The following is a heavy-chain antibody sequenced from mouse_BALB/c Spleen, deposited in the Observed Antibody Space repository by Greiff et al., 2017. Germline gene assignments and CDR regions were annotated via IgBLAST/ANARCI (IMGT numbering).Heavy chain of an antibody. D-gene: IGHD4-1*01. CDR3: ARNWDENAY. CDR2: ISYDGSN. Sequence: EVKLVESGPGLVKPSQSLSLTCSVTGYSITSGYYWNWIRQFPGNKLEWMGYISYDGSNNYNPSLKNRISITRDTSKNQFFLKLNSVTTEDTATYYCARNWDENAYWGQGTLVTVSA. V-gene: IGHV3-6*02. CDR1: GYSITSGYY. J-gene: IGHJ3*01.